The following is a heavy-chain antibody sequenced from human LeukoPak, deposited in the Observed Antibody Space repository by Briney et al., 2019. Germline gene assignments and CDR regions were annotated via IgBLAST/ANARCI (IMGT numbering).Heavy chain of an antibody. V-gene: IGHV4-59*08. Sequence: SETLSLTCTVSGGSISSYYWSWIRQPPGKRLEWIGYIYYSGSTNYNPSLKSRVTISVDTSKNQFSLKLSSVTAADTAVYYCARQYYSSGPPRVFDYWGQGTLVTVSS. D-gene: IGHD6-19*01. CDR1: GGSISSYY. J-gene: IGHJ4*02. CDR2: IYYSGST. CDR3: ARQYYSSGPPRVFDY.